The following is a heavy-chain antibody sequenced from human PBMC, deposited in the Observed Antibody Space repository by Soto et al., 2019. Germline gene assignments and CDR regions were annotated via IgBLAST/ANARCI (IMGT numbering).Heavy chain of an antibody. D-gene: IGHD2-15*01. CDR1: GFTFSNVW. Sequence: GGSLRLSCAASGFTFSNVWLSWVRQGPGKGLEWLGRIKSRTENETTDYASPARGRFIISRDDSKNMLYLQLNSLKSEDTGVYYCVTVFPHGNRWFDYWGQGTPVTVSS. J-gene: IGHJ4*02. CDR3: VTVFPHGNRWFDY. CDR2: IKSRTENETT. V-gene: IGHV3-15*01.